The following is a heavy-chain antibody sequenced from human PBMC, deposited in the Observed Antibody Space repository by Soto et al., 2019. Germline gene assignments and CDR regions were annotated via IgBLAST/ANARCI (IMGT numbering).Heavy chain of an antibody. CDR2: ITPVLDVA. CDR3: AKGDASGTHYPYYYGLDV. D-gene: IGHD3-10*01. CDR1: GGNFNSQR. J-gene: IGHJ6*02. Sequence: QVHLLQSGAEVKKPGSSVKVSCKVSGGNFNSQRISWVRQAPGQGLEWMGRITPVLDVASYAQKFQDRVSITTDKSTTTVYMELSSLRSEDTAVYYCAKGDASGTHYPYYYGLDVWGQGTTVTVSS. V-gene: IGHV1-69*02.